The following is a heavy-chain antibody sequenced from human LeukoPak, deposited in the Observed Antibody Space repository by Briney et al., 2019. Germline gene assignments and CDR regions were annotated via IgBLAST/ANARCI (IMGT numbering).Heavy chain of an antibody. Sequence: SETLSLTCTVSGGSISSYYWSWIRQPPGKGLEWIGYIYYSGSTNYNPSLKRRVTISVDTSKNQFSLKLSSVTAADTAVYYCARDIGYSSGWYDYWGQGTLVTVSS. CDR1: GGSISSYY. D-gene: IGHD6-19*01. V-gene: IGHV4-59*01. CDR3: ARDIGYSSGWYDY. CDR2: IYYSGST. J-gene: IGHJ4*02.